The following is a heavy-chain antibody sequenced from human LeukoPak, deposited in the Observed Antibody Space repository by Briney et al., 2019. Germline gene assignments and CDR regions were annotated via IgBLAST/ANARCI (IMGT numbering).Heavy chain of an antibody. CDR2: IYHSGST. J-gene: IGHJ4*02. D-gene: IGHD2-2*01. CDR1: GYSISSGYY. Sequence: PSETLSLTCTVSGYSISSGYYWGWIRQPPGKGLEWIGSIYHSGSTYYNPSLKSRVTISVDTSKNQFSLKLSSVTAADTAVYYCAREGDCSSTSCPPDYWGQGTLVTVSS. V-gene: IGHV4-38-2*02. CDR3: AREGDCSSTSCPPDY.